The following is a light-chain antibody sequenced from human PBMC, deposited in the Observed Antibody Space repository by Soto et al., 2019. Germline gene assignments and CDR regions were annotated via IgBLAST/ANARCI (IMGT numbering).Light chain of an antibody. V-gene: IGKV1-39*01. CDR1: QNINTY. CDR3: QQNFRPPQVT. Sequence: DIQVTQSPASLSASVGDRVTITCRTNQNINTYLNWYQQQPGKAPRLLIFGVFTLQSGVPSRFSCSGSGIDFTLTISGLQPEDFATYYCQQNFRPPQVTFGGGTRVERK. J-gene: IGKJ4*01. CDR2: GVF.